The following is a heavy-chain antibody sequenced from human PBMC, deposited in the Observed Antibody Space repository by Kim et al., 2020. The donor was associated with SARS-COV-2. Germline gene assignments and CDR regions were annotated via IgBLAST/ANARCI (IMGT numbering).Heavy chain of an antibody. D-gene: IGHD5-12*01. V-gene: IGHV4-34*01. J-gene: IGHJ4*02. CDR3: ARVGRHGGHDFDY. Sequence: YNPSLKSRVTISVDTSKNQFSLKLSSVTAADTAVYYCARVGRHGGHDFDYWGQGTLVTVSS.